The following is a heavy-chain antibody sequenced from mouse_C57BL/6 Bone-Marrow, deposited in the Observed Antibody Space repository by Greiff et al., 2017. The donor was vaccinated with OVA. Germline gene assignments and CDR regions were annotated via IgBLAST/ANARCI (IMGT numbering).Heavy chain of an antibody. D-gene: IGHD2-1*01. CDR2: IDPSDSYT. V-gene: IGHV1-50*01. J-gene: IGHJ3*01. CDR1: GYTFTSYW. CDR3: ARSTMVTRRWFAY. Sequence: QVQLQQPGAELVKPGASVKLSCKASGYTFTSYWMQWVKQRPGQGLEWIGEIDPSDSYTNYNQKFKGKATLTVDTSSSTAYMQLSSLTSEDSAVYYCARSTMVTRRWFAYWGQGTLVTVSA.